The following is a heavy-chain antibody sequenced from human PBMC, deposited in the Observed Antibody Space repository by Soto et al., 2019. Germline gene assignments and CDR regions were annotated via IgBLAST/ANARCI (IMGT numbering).Heavy chain of an antibody. J-gene: IGHJ5*02. Sequence: LEPLSLTCGVSDGNIRSSDWWRFIHQPPGKGLEWIGEIYHSGSTNYNPSLKSRVTMSVDKSKNQFSLNLSSVTAADTAVYYCARSNTWNWLDPWGRGTLVTVSS. V-gene: IGHV4-4*02. CDR1: DGNIRSSDW. CDR2: IYHSGST. CDR3: ARSNTWNWLDP. D-gene: IGHD2-21*01.